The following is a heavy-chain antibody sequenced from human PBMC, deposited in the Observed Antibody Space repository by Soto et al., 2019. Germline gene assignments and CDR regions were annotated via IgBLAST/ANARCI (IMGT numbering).Heavy chain of an antibody. V-gene: IGHV3-23*01. CDR1: GFSFSTYP. J-gene: IGHJ4*02. CDR3: SRAEEYYYFLTESYLGNHYFDY. D-gene: IGHD3-9*01. CDR2: ISGSGGDT. Sequence: VQLLESGGGLVQPGGSLRLSCAVSGFSFSTYPMTWVRQAPGKGLEWVSTISGSGGDTYYADSVKGRFTISRDSPKNALYMQMSSLRAGDTSVYYFSRAEEYYYFLTESYLGNHYFDYLGQGSLVTVSS.